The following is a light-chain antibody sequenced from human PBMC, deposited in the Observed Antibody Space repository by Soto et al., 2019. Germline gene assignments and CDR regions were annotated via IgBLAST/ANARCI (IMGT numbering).Light chain of an antibody. CDR1: QSVTSDY. Sequence: ETVLTQSPDXLSLSPGERATXSCRASQSVTSDYLAWYQQKAGQAPRLLIYGASSRATGIPDRFCGSGSGTDFSLTISRLEPEDSAFYYCQQYGSSATFGGGTKVE. J-gene: IGKJ4*01. V-gene: IGKV3-20*01. CDR2: GAS. CDR3: QQYGSSAT.